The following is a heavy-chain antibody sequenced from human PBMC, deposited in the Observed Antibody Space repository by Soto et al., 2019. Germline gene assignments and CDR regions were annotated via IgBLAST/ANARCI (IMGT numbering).Heavy chain of an antibody. D-gene: IGHD3-3*01. V-gene: IGHV3-53*02. J-gene: IGHJ3*02. CDR2: IYRGGST. CDR1: GFPVSRNS. CDR3: ARATEWNALDI. Sequence: DVQLVETGGGLIQPGGSRILPLAPPGFPVSRNSMNGFRQDPGKGLEWVSVIYRGGSTYYADSVRGRFTISRDNSENTLFLQMNSLRAEDTAVYYCARATEWNALDIWGQGTMVTVSS.